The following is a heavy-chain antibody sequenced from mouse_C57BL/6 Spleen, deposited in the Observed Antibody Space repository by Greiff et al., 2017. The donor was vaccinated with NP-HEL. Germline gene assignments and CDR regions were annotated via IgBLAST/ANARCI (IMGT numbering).Heavy chain of an antibody. J-gene: IGHJ2*01. V-gene: IGHV1-26*01. D-gene: IGHD4-1*01. CDR1: GYTFTDYY. CDR3: ARPAGTPYFDY. CDR2: INPNNGGT. Sequence: EVQLQQSGPELVKPGASVKISCKASGYTFTDYYMNWVKQSHGKSLEWIGDINPNNGGTSYNQKFKGKATLTVDKSSSTAYMELHSLTSEDSAVYYCARPAGTPYFDYWGQGTTLTVSS.